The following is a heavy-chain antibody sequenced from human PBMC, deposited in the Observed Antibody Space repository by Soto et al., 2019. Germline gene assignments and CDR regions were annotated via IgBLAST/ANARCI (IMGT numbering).Heavy chain of an antibody. J-gene: IGHJ6*02. CDR3: AREYGDYVNLNHGMDV. V-gene: IGHV3-30-3*01. CDR2: ISYDGSNK. D-gene: IGHD4-17*01. Sequence: QAQLVESGGGVVQPGGSLRLSCAASGFTFSSYAISWVRQAPGKGLEWVALISYDGSNKYYADSVKGRFTISRDNSKNTLYVQMNSLRAEDTAVYYCAREYGDYVNLNHGMDVWGQGTTVTVSS. CDR1: GFTFSSYA.